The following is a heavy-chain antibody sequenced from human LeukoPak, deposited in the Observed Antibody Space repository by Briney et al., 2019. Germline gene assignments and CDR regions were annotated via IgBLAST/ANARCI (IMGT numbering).Heavy chain of an antibody. CDR3: AKDAVADNYYYSYMDV. Sequence: PSETLSLTCTVSGGSISSYYWNWIRQPAGKGLEWIGRIYTSGSTNYNPSLKSRVTMSVDTSKNQFSLKLNSVTAADTAVYYCAKDAVADNYYYSYMDVWGKGTTVTVSS. D-gene: IGHD6-19*01. CDR2: IYTSGST. V-gene: IGHV4-4*07. J-gene: IGHJ6*03. CDR1: GGSISSYY.